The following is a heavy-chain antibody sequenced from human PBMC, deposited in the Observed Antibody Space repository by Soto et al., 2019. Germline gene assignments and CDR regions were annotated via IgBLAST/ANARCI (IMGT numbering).Heavy chain of an antibody. CDR1: GFSLSSTRMA. J-gene: IGHJ4*02. CDR3: AHIVLAGLGYYFDY. CDR2: IYWDDDK. D-gene: IGHD6-19*01. Sequence: QITLKESGPTLVKPTQTLTLTCTFSGFSLSSTRMAVGWIRQPPGKALEWLALIYWDDDKRYSPFLKSRLTITKDTSKHQVVLTMSNMDPVDTARYYCAHIVLAGLGYYFDYWGQGTLVTVSS. V-gene: IGHV2-5*02.